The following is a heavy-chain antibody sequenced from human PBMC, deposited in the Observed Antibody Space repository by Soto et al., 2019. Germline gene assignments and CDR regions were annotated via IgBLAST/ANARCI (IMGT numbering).Heavy chain of an antibody. V-gene: IGHV1-24*01. D-gene: IGHD2-2*01. Sequence: ASVKVSCTVSGYTLTELSMHWVRQAPGKGLEWMGGIIPEFGTANYAQKFQGRVTITADESTSTAYMELSSLRSEDTAVYYCAAQDIVVVPAAAEYNWFDPWGQGTLVTVSS. CDR1: GYTLTELS. CDR3: AAQDIVVVPAAAEYNWFDP. CDR2: IIPEFGTA. J-gene: IGHJ5*02.